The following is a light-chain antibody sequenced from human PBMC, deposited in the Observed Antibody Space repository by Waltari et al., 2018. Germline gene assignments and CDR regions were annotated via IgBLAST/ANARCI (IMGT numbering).Light chain of an antibody. CDR2: GAS. Sequence: EIVFTQSPGTLSLSPGERATLSCRASQSVGGNSLAWYQHKPGQAPRLLIYGASSRATGVPDRFSGSGSGTDFTLIISRLEPEDFVVYYCQQYGTSPRTFGQGTKLEI. V-gene: IGKV3-20*01. CDR1: QSVGGNS. J-gene: IGKJ2*01. CDR3: QQYGTSPRT.